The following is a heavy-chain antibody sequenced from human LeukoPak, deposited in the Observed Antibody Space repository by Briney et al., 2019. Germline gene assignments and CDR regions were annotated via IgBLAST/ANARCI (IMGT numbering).Heavy chain of an antibody. CDR1: GFPFSGSV. J-gene: IGHJ4*02. CDR2: FGRKANSYAT. V-gene: IGHV3-73*01. D-gene: IGHD3-22*01. CDR3: TRSHYYDSSGYPTLIDY. Sequence: RLGGSLSFSCAASGFPFSGSVMHGARQASGKGLGGVGRFGRKANSYATAYAASVKGRFTISRDDSKNTAYLQMNSLKTEDTAVYYCTRSHYYDSSGYPTLIDYWGQGTLVTVSS.